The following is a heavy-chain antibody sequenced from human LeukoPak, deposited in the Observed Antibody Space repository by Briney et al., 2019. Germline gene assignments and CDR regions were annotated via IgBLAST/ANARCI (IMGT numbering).Heavy chain of an antibody. V-gene: IGHV3-74*01. J-gene: IGHJ6*04. CDR3: AELGITMIGGV. CDR2: INSDGSIT. Sequence: ASVKVSCKASGYTFTSYWMHWVRQAPGKGLVWVSRINSDGSITSYADSVKGRFTISRDNAKNSLYLQMNSLRAEDTAVYYCAELGITMIGGVWGKGTTVTISS. CDR1: GYTFTSYW. D-gene: IGHD3-10*02.